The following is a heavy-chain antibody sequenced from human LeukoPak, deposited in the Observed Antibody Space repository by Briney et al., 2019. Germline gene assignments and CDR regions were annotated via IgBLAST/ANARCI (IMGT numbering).Heavy chain of an antibody. V-gene: IGHV1-69*05. Sequence: ASVKVSCKASGGTFSSYAISWVRQAPGQGLEWMGGIIPIFGTANYAQKFQGRVTITTDESTSTAYMELSSLRSEDTAVYYCARRTIPSYYFDYWGQGTLVTVSS. CDR2: IIPIFGTA. CDR3: ARRTIPSYYFDY. D-gene: IGHD3-3*01. J-gene: IGHJ4*02. CDR1: GGTFSSYA.